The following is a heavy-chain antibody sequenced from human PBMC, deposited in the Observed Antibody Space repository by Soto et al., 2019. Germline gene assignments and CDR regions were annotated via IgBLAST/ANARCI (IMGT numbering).Heavy chain of an antibody. CDR3: ARQRDYYDSSGYYAYAFDI. J-gene: IGHJ3*02. CDR1: GYSFTSYW. V-gene: IGHV5-51*01. D-gene: IGHD3-22*01. CDR2: IYPGDSDT. Sequence: GESLKISCKGSGYSFTSYWIGWVRQMPGKGLEWMGIIYPGDSDTRYSPSFQGQVTISADKSISTAYLQWSSLKASDTAMYYCARQRDYYDSSGYYAYAFDIWGQGTMVT.